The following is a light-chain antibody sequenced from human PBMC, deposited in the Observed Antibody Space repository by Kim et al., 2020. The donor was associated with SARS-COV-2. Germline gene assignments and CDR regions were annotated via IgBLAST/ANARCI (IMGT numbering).Light chain of an antibody. J-gene: IGLJ2*01. CDR3: TSRDSSGDHVV. V-gene: IGLV3-19*01. Sequence: ALGQTATLTCQGHNLKNHYATWYQPRPGQAPLLVLYCKPHRPSGIPDRFSGSASGNTASLTITGAQAEDEADYYCTSRDSSGDHVVFGGGTQLTVL. CDR1: NLKNHY. CDR2: CKP.